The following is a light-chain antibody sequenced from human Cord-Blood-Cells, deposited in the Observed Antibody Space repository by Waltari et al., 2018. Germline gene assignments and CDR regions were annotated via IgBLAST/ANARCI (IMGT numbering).Light chain of an antibody. J-gene: IGLJ3*02. CDR3: QSYDSSNRV. CDR2: EDN. V-gene: IGLV6-57*02. CDR1: RGSIASNY. Sequence: NFMLTQPHSVSESPGKTVTISCTGSRGSIASNYVQWYQQRPGSAPPTVIYEDNQRPSGVPDRFSGSIDSSSNSASLTISGLKTEDEADYYCQSYDSSNRVFGGGTKLTVL.